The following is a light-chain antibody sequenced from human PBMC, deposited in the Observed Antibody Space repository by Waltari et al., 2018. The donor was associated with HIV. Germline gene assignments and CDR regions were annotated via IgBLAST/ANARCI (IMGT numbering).Light chain of an antibody. Sequence: DIVMTQSPDSLAVSLGGRATIHCQSSQSLLYTANNYNYLAWYQQKPGQPPKFLIYWASTRESGVPGRFSGSGSGAQFKLTIRSLRAEDVATYYCQQYYSDLWTFGQGTKVEIK. CDR2: WAS. J-gene: IGKJ1*01. CDR1: QSLLYTANNYNY. V-gene: IGKV4-1*01. CDR3: QQYYSDLWT.